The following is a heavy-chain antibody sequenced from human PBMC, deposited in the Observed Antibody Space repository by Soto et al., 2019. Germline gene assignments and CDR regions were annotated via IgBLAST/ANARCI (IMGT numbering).Heavy chain of an antibody. Sequence: GGSLRLSFLASCFTFSSYALHWVRQAPGKGLEWVALISNDGMNTFYADSVKGLMTVSRDKAEKTMYLQMNSLTAEDTAVYYCAKGLRFMEHWGQGTVVTVSS. CDR2: ISNDGMNT. CDR1: CFTFSSYA. CDR3: AKGLRFMEH. D-gene: IGHD1-1*01. J-gene: IGHJ1*01. V-gene: IGHV3-30-3*02.